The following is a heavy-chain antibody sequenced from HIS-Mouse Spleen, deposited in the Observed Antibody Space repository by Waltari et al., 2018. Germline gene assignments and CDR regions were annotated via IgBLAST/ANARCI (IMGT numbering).Heavy chain of an antibody. CDR2: ISYYGSNK. Sequence: QVQLVESGVGVVQPGRSLRLSCAASGFTFSSYGMHWVRQAPGKGLEWVAVISYYGSNKYYADSVKGRFTISRDNSKNTLYLQMNSLRAEDTAVYYCAKASSGWLDYWGQGTLVTVSS. V-gene: IGHV3-30*18. CDR3: AKASSGWLDY. J-gene: IGHJ4*02. CDR1: GFTFSSYG. D-gene: IGHD6-19*01.